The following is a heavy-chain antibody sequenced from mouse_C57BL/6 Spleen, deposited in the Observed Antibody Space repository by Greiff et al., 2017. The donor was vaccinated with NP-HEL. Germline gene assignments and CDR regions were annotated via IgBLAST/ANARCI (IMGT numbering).Heavy chain of an antibody. D-gene: IGHD2-5*01. V-gene: IGHV5-4*01. CDR1: GFTFSSYA. Sequence: EVQGVESGGGLVKPGGSLKLSCAASGFTFSSYAMSWVRQTPEKRLEWVATISDGGSYTYYPDNVKGRFTISRDNAKNNLYLQMSHLKSEDTAMYYCARDLGKITGGYSNYGDYWGQGTSVTVSS. CDR3: ARDLGKITGGYSNYGDY. CDR2: ISDGGSYT. J-gene: IGHJ4*01.